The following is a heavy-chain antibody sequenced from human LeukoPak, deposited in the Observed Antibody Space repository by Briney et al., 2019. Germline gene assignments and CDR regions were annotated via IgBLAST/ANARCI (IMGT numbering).Heavy chain of an antibody. CDR2: IIPIFGTA. CDR3: ARVTYYYGSGSYFPFDY. V-gene: IGHV1-69*06. CDR1: GGTFSSYA. D-gene: IGHD3-10*01. J-gene: IGHJ4*02. Sequence: GASVKVSCKASGGTFSSYAISWVRQAPGQGLEWMGGIIPIFGTANYAQKFQGRVTITADKSTSTAYMELSSLRSEDTAVYYCARVTYYYGSGSYFPFDYWGQGTLVTVSS.